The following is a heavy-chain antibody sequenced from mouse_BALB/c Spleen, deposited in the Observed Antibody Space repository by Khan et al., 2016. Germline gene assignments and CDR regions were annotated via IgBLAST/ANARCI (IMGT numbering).Heavy chain of an antibody. J-gene: IGHJ2*01. CDR1: GDSITSGY. CDR3: AGYDGYYFDY. D-gene: IGHD2-3*01. CDR2: ISYSENT. Sequence: EVQLQESGPSLVKPSQTLSLTCSVTGDSITSGYWNWIRNFPGNRLEYMGYISYSENTYYNPSLKSRISITRDTSNNQYYLHLNSVTTEDTATYYCAGYDGYYFDYWGLGTTLTVSS. V-gene: IGHV3-8*02.